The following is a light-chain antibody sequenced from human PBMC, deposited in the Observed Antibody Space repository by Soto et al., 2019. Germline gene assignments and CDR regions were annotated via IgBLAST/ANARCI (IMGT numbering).Light chain of an antibody. V-gene: IGKV3-20*01. CDR1: QTITSSY. CDR2: GAS. CDR3: QLYGTSPKT. Sequence: EIVLTQSPGTLSLSPGERATLSCRASQTITSSYLAWYQQRPGQAPRLLIYGASYRATGIPDRFSGSGSGTDFTLTISRLEPEDFAVYYCQLYGTSPKTFGQGTKVDIK. J-gene: IGKJ1*01.